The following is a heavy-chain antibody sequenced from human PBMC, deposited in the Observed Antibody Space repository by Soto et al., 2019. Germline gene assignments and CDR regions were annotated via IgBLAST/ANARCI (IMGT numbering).Heavy chain of an antibody. Sequence: EVQLVESGGGLVQPGGSLRLSCAASGFTFSSYSMNWVRQAPGKGLEWVSYISTSSSTTYYADSVKGRFTISRDNAKNSLYLQMNSLRAEDTAVYYCARDLWFGESVEINWFDPWGQGTLVTVSS. CDR3: ARDLWFGESVEINWFDP. V-gene: IGHV3-48*01. CDR1: GFTFSSYS. CDR2: ISTSSSTT. D-gene: IGHD3-10*01. J-gene: IGHJ5*02.